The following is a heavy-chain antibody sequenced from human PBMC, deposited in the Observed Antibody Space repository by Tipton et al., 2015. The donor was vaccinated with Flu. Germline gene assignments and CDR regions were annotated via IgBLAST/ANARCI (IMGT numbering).Heavy chain of an antibody. D-gene: IGHD6-13*01. J-gene: IGHJ6*02. CDR3: ARRIAAAGEYGMDV. Sequence: SLRLSCAASGFTFSSYSMNWVRQAPGKGLEWVSSISSSGSYIYHADYVKGRFTISRDNAKNSLYLQMNSLRAEDTAVYYCARRIAAAGEYGMDVWGQGTTVTVSS. CDR1: GFTFSSYS. CDR2: ISSSGSYI. V-gene: IGHV3-21*04.